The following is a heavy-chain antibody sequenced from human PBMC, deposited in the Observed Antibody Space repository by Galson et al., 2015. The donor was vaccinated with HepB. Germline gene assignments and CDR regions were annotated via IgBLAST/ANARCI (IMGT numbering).Heavy chain of an antibody. Sequence: SVKVSCKASGYTFTSYYMHWVRQAPGQGLEWMGIINPSGGSTSYAQKFQGRVTMTRDTFTSTVYMELSSLRSEDTAVYYCASGYDSSGYYYTPGYYYSMDVWGKGTTVTVSS. V-gene: IGHV1-46*01. J-gene: IGHJ6*04. CDR1: GYTFTSYY. CDR3: ASGYDSSGYYYTPGYYYSMDV. D-gene: IGHD3-22*01. CDR2: INPSGGST.